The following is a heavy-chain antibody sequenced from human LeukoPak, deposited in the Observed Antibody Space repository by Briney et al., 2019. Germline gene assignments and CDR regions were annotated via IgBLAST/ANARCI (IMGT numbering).Heavy chain of an antibody. J-gene: IGHJ4*02. Sequence: PGGSLRLSCAASGFTFSSYAMHWVRQAPGKGLEWVAVISYDGSNKYYADSVKGRLTISRDNSKNTLYLQMNSLRAEDTAVYYCARDSYSSGYYPLDYWGQGTLVTVSS. CDR3: ARDSYSSGYYPLDY. D-gene: IGHD3-22*01. CDR1: GFTFSSYA. V-gene: IGHV3-30-3*01. CDR2: ISYDGSNK.